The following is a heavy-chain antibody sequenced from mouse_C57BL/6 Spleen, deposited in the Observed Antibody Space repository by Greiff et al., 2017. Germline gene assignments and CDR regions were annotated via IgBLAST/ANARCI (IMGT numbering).Heavy chain of an antibody. D-gene: IGHD1-1*01. CDR3: AREGTTVSWYFDG. J-gene: IGHJ1*03. CDR1: GYTFTSYG. V-gene: IGHV1-81*01. Sequence: QVQLQQSGAELARPGASVKMSCKASGYTFTSYGISWVKQRTGQGLEWIGEIYPRSGNTYYNEKFKGKATLTADKSSSTAYMELRSLTSEDSAVYFCAREGTTVSWYFDGWGTGTTVTVSS. CDR2: IYPRSGNT.